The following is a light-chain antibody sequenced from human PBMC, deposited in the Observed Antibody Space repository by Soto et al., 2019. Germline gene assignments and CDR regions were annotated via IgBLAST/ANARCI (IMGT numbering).Light chain of an antibody. J-gene: IGKJ1*01. CDR3: QQYNTFWT. Sequence: DIQMTQSPSTLSASVGDRVTITCRASQSISSWLAWYQQKPGKAPKLLIYDVSSLESGVPSRFSGSGSGTDFTLTISSLQPDDFATYYCQQYNTFWTFGQGTKVDI. V-gene: IGKV1-5*01. CDR2: DVS. CDR1: QSISSW.